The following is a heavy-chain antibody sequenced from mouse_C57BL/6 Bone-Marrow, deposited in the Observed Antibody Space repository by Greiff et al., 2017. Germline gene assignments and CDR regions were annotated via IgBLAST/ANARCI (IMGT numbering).Heavy chain of an antibody. CDR2: IDPENGDT. CDR1: GFNIKDDY. D-gene: IGHD1-1*01. V-gene: IGHV14-4*01. Sequence: VQLQQSGAELVRPGASVKLSCTASGFNIKDDYMHWVKQRPEQGLEWIGWIDPENGDTEYASKFQGKATITADTSSNTAYLQLSSLTSEDTAVYYCTISMTTVVALDYWGQGTTLTVSS. CDR3: TISMTTVVALDY. J-gene: IGHJ2*01.